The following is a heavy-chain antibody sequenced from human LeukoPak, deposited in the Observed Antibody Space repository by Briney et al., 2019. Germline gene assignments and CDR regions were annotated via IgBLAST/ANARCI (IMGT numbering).Heavy chain of an antibody. CDR2: IYHGGST. CDR1: GSXXXXGYX. CDR3: ARLGGYYFDY. Sequence: GSXXXXGYXWXXXXXXXGXXLEWIGYIYHGGSTYYNPSLKSRVTISIDRSKNQFSLKLSSVTAADTAVYYCARLGGYYFDYWGQGTLVTVSS. V-gene: IGHV4-30-2*01. D-gene: IGHD3-16*01. J-gene: IGHJ4*02.